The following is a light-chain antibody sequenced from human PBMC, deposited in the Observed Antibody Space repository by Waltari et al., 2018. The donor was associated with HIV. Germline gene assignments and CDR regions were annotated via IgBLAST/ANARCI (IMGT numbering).Light chain of an antibody. V-gene: IGLV2-8*01. Sequence: QSALTQPPSASASPGQSVTISCTGTSSDVGGYNFVSWYQQHPGNAPKLMIFEVTKRPSGVPARFSGSKTGNTASLTVSGLQADDEADYYCSSYAGGNNLVFGGGTKLTVL. J-gene: IGLJ2*01. CDR2: EVT. CDR1: SSDVGGYNF. CDR3: SSYAGGNNLV.